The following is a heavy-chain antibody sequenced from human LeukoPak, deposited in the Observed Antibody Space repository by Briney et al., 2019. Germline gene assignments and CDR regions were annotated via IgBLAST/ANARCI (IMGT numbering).Heavy chain of an antibody. Sequence: GGSLRLSCTASGFTFINYSMNWVRQAPGKGLEWVSYISDSGSTIYYADSVKGRFTISRDNAKNSLYLQMNSLRAEDTAVYYCAREGYYDSSGYLGVFDYWGQGTLVTVSS. V-gene: IGHV3-48*04. D-gene: IGHD3-22*01. J-gene: IGHJ4*02. CDR2: ISDSGSTI. CDR1: GFTFINYS. CDR3: AREGYYDSSGYLGVFDY.